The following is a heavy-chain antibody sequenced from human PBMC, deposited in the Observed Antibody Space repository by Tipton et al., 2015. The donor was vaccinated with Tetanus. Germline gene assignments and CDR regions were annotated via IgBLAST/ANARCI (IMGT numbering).Heavy chain of an antibody. CDR2: IYPGDSDT. Sequence: QSGPEVKKPGESLKISCKGSGYTFTNYWIGWVRQMPGKGLEWMGIIYPGDSDTRYSPSFQGQVTISADKSITTAYLQWSSLRASDTAMYYCAKDTSVATEKGGMDVWGLGTTVTVFS. CDR3: AKDTSVATEKGGMDV. V-gene: IGHV5-51*01. D-gene: IGHD1-14*01. J-gene: IGHJ6*02. CDR1: GYTFTNYW.